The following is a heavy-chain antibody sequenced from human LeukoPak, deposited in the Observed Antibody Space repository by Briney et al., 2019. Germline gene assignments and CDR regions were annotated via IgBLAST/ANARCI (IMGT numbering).Heavy chain of an antibody. V-gene: IGHV4-59*08. Sequence: SETLSLTCTVSGGSISSYYWSWIREPPGKGLEWIGYIYSSGSTNYSPSLKSRVTISVDTSKNQFSLKLYSVTAADTAVYYCARRYSGYGNAFDIWGQGTMVTVSS. CDR1: GGSISSYY. CDR3: ARRYSGYGNAFDI. D-gene: IGHD5-12*01. CDR2: IYSSGST. J-gene: IGHJ3*02.